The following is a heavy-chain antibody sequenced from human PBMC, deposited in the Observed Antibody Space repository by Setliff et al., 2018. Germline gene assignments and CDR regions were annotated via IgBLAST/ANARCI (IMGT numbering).Heavy chain of an antibody. CDR2: ISSSSSYI. V-gene: IGHV3-21*04. CDR1: GFTFSSYA. J-gene: IGHJ4*02. D-gene: IGHD1-26*01. Sequence: LSLTCAASGFTFSSYAMNWVRQAPGKGLEWVSSISSSSSYIYYADSVKGRFTISRDNAKNSLYLQMNSLRAEDTAIYYCAKGGYSGSHYFDYWGQGTLVTVSS. CDR3: AKGGYSGSHYFDY.